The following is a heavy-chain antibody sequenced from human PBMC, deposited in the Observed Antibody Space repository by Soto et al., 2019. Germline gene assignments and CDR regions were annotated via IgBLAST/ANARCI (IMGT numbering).Heavy chain of an antibody. CDR1: GFTFRDYY. CDR3: TRRDSGAFDV. V-gene: IGHV3-11*01. CDR2: ISHSGKTI. J-gene: IGHJ3*01. Sequence: GSLRLSCATSGFTFRDYYFSWIRQAPGKGLEWISYISHSGKTIYYADSVKGRFTISRDDAKNTLYLQMNSLRAEDTAMYYCTRRDSGAFDVWGHGTMVT.